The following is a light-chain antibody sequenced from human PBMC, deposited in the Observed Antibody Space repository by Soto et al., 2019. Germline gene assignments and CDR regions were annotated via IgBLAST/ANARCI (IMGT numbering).Light chain of an antibody. CDR2: GAS. CDR1: QTVINN. Sequence: EIVMTQSPATLSVSPGDRATLSCKASQTVINNLAWYQQKPGQAHRLLIYGASTRATGVPDRFSGTGSGTEFTISISSLQSEDFAVYSCQQYTSWPPWTFGEGTKVDIK. CDR3: QQYTSWPPWT. V-gene: IGKV3-15*01. J-gene: IGKJ1*01.